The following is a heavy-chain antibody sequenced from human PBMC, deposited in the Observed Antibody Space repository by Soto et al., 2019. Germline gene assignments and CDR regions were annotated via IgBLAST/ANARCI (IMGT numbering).Heavy chain of an antibody. Sequence: GGSLRLSCAASGFTFSSYAMSWVRQAPGKGLEWVSAISGSGGSTYYADSVKGRFTISRDNSKNTLYLQMNSLRAEDTAVYYCAKGFNYYDSSGYLYYCDYWGQGPLVPVCS. V-gene: IGHV3-23*01. CDR1: GFTFSSYA. CDR2: ISGSGGST. J-gene: IGHJ4*02. CDR3: AKGFNYYDSSGYLYYCDY. D-gene: IGHD3-22*01.